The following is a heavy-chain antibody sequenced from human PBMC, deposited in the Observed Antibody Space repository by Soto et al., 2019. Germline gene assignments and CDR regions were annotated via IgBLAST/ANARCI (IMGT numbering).Heavy chain of an antibody. V-gene: IGHV3-11*01. CDR2: ISSSGSTI. D-gene: IGHD6-19*01. CDR3: AREGSGWTTKDNDAFDI. J-gene: IGHJ3*02. CDR1: GFTFSDYY. Sequence: AGSLRLSCAASGFTFSDYYMSWIRQAPGKGLEWVSYISSSGSTIYYADPVKGRFTISRDNAKNSLYLQMNSLRAEDTAVYYCAREGSGWTTKDNDAFDIWGQGTMVTVSS.